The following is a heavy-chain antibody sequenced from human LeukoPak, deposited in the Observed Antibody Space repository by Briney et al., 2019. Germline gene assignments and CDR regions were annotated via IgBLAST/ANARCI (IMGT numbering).Heavy chain of an antibody. Sequence: SETLSPTCTVSGGSISSSNYYWGWIRQPPGKGLEWIGSMYYSGSTYYNPSLKSRVTISVDTSKNQFSLTLSSVTAADTAVYSCVRHHTYYGNFDYWGQGTLVTVSS. CDR3: VRHHTYYGNFDY. CDR1: GGSISSSNYY. CDR2: MYYSGST. D-gene: IGHD4-17*01. J-gene: IGHJ4*02. V-gene: IGHV4-39*01.